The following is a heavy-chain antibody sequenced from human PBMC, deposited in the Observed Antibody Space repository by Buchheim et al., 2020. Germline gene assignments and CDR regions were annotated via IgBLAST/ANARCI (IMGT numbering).Heavy chain of an antibody. V-gene: IGHV1-2*06. CDR3: ARVRELRFSDHGLDI. Sequence: QVLLLQSGAEVKKPGASVKVSCKASGYTFTGYYLHWVRQAPGQGLEWIGRINPSNTATVLAERFQGRVTLTADTSIGPVYMELKRLTSDDTAIYYCARVRELRFSDHGLDIWGQGT. CDR2: INPSNTAT. J-gene: IGHJ6*02. D-gene: IGHD3-3*01. CDR1: GYTFTGYY.